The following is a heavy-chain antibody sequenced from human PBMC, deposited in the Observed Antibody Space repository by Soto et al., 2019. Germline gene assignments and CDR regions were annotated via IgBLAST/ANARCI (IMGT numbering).Heavy chain of an antibody. CDR1: GGTFSSYA. J-gene: IGHJ4*02. Sequence: GASVKVSCKASGGTFSSYAISWVRQAPRQGLEWMGGIIPIFGTANYAQKFQGRVTITADESTSTAYMELSSLRSEDTAVYYCARGRKYCSSTSCPFDYWGQGTLVTVSS. D-gene: IGHD2-2*01. V-gene: IGHV1-69*13. CDR2: IIPIFGTA. CDR3: ARGRKYCSSTSCPFDY.